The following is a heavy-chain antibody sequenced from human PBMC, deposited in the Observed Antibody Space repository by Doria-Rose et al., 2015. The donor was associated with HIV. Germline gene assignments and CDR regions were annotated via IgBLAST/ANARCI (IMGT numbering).Heavy chain of an antibody. CDR1: GDSISSGDSF. CDR3: ARASNYGFPHFFDF. J-gene: IGHJ4*02. V-gene: IGHV4-30-4*01. D-gene: IGHD3-10*01. Sequence: QVQLQESGPGLVRPSQTLSLTCTVLGDSISSGDSFWSWIRQPPGKGPEWIGYISSSGTTYYYPSLRGRLTISLDASKNQFSLTLNSVTAADTAVYYCARASNYGFPHFFDFWGQGTLVTVSS. CDR2: ISSSGTT.